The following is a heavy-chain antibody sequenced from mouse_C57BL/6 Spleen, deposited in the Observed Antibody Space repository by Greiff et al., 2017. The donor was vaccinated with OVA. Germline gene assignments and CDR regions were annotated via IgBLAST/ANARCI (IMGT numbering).Heavy chain of an antibody. Sequence: QVHVKQSGAELARPGASVKLSCKASGYTFTSYGISWVKQRTGQGLEWIGEIYPRSGNTYYNEKFKGKATLTADKSSSTADMELRSLTSEDSAVYVCAREGYGSSSYYFDYWGQGTTLTVSS. V-gene: IGHV1-81*01. CDR2: IYPRSGNT. D-gene: IGHD1-1*01. J-gene: IGHJ2*01. CDR1: GYTFTSYG. CDR3: AREGYGSSSYYFDY.